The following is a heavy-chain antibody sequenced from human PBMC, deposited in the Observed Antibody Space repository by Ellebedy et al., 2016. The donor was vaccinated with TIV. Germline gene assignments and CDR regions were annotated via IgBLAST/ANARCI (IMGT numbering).Heavy chain of an antibody. J-gene: IGHJ4*02. V-gene: IGHV3-23*01. D-gene: IGHD4-23*01. CDR1: GFTFSSYA. CDR3: AKDKGPYGGRGY. Sequence: GGSLRLXCAASGFTFSSYAMSWVRQAPGKGLEWVPAISGSGGSTYYADSVKGRFTISRDNSKNTLYLQMNSLRAEDTAVYYCAKDKGPYGGRGYWGQGTLVTVSS. CDR2: ISGSGGST.